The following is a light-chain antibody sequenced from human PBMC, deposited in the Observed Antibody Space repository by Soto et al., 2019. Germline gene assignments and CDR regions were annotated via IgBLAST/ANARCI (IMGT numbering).Light chain of an antibody. J-gene: IGLJ2*01. CDR2: EVT. Sequence: QSALTQPASVSGSPGQSITISCTGSGSDVGAYNYVSWYQQHPGEAPKLMIFEVTNRPSGVSDRFSGSKSGNTASLTISSLQAEDEADYYCSSYTSISTPVVFGGGTKLTVL. CDR1: GSDVGAYNY. V-gene: IGLV2-14*01. CDR3: SSYTSISTPVV.